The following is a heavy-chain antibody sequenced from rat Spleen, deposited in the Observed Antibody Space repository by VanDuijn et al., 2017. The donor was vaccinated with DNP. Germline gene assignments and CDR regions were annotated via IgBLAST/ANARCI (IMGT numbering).Heavy chain of an antibody. Sequence: EVQLVESGGGLVQPGRSLKLSCAASGFTFNTYYMAWVRQAPKKGLEWVATISTTGSRTYYPDSVKGRFTISRANVKSTLYLQMNSLRSEDMATYYCVRWYNSGYYFDYWGQGVMVTVSS. V-gene: IGHV5-7*01. J-gene: IGHJ2*01. CDR2: ISTTGSRT. CDR3: VRWYNSGYYFDY. D-gene: IGHD4-3*01. CDR1: GFTFNTYY.